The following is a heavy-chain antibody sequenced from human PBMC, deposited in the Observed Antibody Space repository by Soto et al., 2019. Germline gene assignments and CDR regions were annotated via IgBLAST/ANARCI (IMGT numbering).Heavy chain of an antibody. J-gene: IGHJ5*02. V-gene: IGHV4-4*07. CDR2: IYSSGST. CDR3: VRGQRFSDRFAH. Sequence: SETLSLTCTVTGGTISGYYWTWIRQSAGGGLEWIGRIYSSGSTNYNPSLKSRVTISLDTSMNHFSLRLRSVTAEDKAVYYCVRGQRFSDRFAHWCQGTLPTVP. CDR1: GGTISGYY. D-gene: IGHD3-3*01.